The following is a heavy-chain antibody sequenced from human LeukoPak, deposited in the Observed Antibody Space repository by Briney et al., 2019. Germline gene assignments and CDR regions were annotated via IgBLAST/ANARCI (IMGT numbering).Heavy chain of an antibody. CDR1: GGSISSGSYY. D-gene: IGHD5-12*01. CDR3: ARGSGGYDETRIDY. Sequence: SQTLSLTCTVSGGSISSGSYYWSWIRQPAGKGLEWIGRIYTSGSTNYNPSLKSRVTISVDTSKNQFSLKLSSVTAADTAVYYCARGSGGYDETRIDYWGQGTLVTVSS. V-gene: IGHV4-61*02. J-gene: IGHJ4*02. CDR2: IYTSGST.